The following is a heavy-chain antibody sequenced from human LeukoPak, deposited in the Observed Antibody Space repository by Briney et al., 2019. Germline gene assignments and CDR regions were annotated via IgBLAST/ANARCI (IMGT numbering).Heavy chain of an antibody. CDR3: ATHRLESHDIQFDY. Sequence: GRSLRLSCTVSGLPFSDYAFSWVRQSPGKGLEWVGFIRISTYGATTEYSAPAKDRFTISRDDSRSLAYLQMNNLKMEDTAVYYSATHRLESHDIQFDYWGQGAPVIVSS. CDR2: IRISTYGATT. J-gene: IGHJ4*02. D-gene: IGHD1-1*01. V-gene: IGHV3-49*04. CDR1: GLPFSDYA.